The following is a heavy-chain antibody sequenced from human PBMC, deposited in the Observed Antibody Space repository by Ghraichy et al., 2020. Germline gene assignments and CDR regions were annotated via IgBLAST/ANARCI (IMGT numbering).Heavy chain of an antibody. CDR2: IYYSGST. J-gene: IGHJ3*02. Sequence: SETRSLTCTVSGGSISSGGYYWSWIRQHPGKGLEWIGYIYYSGSTYYNPSLKSRVTISVDTSKNQFSLKLSSVTAADTAVYYCARVRRAVSYYDSSGYFPFDAFDIWGQGTMVTVSS. CDR3: ARVRRAVSYYDSSGYFPFDAFDI. D-gene: IGHD3-22*01. CDR1: GGSISSGGYY. V-gene: IGHV4-31*03.